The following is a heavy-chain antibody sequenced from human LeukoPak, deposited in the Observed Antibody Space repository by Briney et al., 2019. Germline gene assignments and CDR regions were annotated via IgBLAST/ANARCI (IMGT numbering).Heavy chain of an antibody. J-gene: IGHJ6*02. CDR1: GFTFSSYG. V-gene: IGHV3-33*01. CDR3: AREKQDIVVVPAAHMDYYYGMDV. Sequence: PGRSLRLSCAASGFTFSSYGTHWVRQAPGKGLEWVAVIWYDGSNKYYADSVKGRFTISRDNSKNTLYLQMNSLRAEDTAVYYCAREKQDIVVVPAAHMDYYYGMDVWGQGTTVTVSS. D-gene: IGHD2-2*01. CDR2: IWYDGSNK.